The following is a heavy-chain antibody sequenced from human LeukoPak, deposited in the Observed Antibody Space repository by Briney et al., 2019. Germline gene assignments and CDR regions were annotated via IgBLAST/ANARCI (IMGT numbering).Heavy chain of an antibody. V-gene: IGHV3-7*04. Sequence: PGGSLRLSCVTSGFIFSDSRMTWVRQAPGKGLQWVANVNRDGTEKHFLDSVEGRFTISRDNAKKSLYLQMSSLRPQDTAVYFCVRGDWYFESWGQGTLVTVSS. D-gene: IGHD2-21*01. J-gene: IGHJ4*02. CDR1: GFIFSDSR. CDR2: VNRDGTEK. CDR3: VRGDWYFES.